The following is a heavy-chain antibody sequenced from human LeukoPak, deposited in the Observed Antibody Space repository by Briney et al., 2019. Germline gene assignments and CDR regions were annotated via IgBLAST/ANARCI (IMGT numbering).Heavy chain of an antibody. J-gene: IGHJ6*02. CDR2: ISYDGSNK. V-gene: IGHV3-30*03. Sequence: PGRSLRLSCAASGFTFSSYGMHWVRQAPGKGLEWVAVISYDGSNKYYADSVKGRFTTSRDNSKNTLYLQMNSLRAEDTAVYYCATNYDSSGGGIDVCGQGTTVTVSS. D-gene: IGHD3-22*01. CDR1: GFTFSSYG. CDR3: ATNYDSSGGGIDV.